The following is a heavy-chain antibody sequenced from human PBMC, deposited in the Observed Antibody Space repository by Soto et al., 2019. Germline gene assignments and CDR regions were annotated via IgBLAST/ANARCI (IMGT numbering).Heavy chain of an antibody. Sequence: QVQLVQSGAEVKKPGASVKVSCKAAAYNFTSYDINWVRQATGQDFEWMGWMNPNNGNTAYAQKFQGRVTMTRDTSKSTAFMELSSLTSEDTAVYYCARGLRNWGVDYWGQGTLVTVSS. D-gene: IGHD7-27*01. J-gene: IGHJ4*02. CDR1: AYNFTSYD. CDR2: MNPNNGNT. V-gene: IGHV1-8*01. CDR3: ARGLRNWGVDY.